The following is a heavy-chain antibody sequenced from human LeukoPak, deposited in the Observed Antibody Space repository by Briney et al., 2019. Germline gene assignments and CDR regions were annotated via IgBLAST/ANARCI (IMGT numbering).Heavy chain of an antibody. J-gene: IGHJ6*03. CDR3: ARVFSYSQPNRDYYYYMDV. Sequence: PGGSLRLSCAASGFTFSSYWMSWVRQPPGNGLEWVANIKQDGSEKYYVDSVKGRFTISRDNAKNSLYLQMNSLRAEDTAVYYCARVFSYSQPNRDYYYYMDVWGKGTTVTVSS. CDR1: GFTFSSYW. CDR2: IKQDGSEK. V-gene: IGHV3-7*01. D-gene: IGHD4-11*01.